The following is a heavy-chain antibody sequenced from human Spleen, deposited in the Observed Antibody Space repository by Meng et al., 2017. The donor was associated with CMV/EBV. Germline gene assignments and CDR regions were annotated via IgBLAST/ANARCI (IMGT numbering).Heavy chain of an antibody. J-gene: IGHJ4*02. D-gene: IGHD5-18*01. CDR2: IKQDGSEK. Sequence: GGSLRLSCAASGFTFSDSWMSWVRQAPGKGLEWVANIKQDGSEKNYVDSVKGRFTISRDNAKNSLHLQMNSLRGEDTAMYYCARDKRGYSYNWGQGTLVTVSS. V-gene: IGHV3-7*01. CDR1: GFTFSDSW. CDR3: ARDKRGYSYN.